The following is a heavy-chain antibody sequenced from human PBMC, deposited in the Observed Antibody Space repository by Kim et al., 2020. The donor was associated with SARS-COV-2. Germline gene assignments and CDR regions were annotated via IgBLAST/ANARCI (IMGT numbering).Heavy chain of an antibody. Sequence: ASVKVSCKASGYTFTSYAMNWVRQAPGQGLEWMGWINTNTGNPTYAPGFTGRFVFSLDTSVSTAYLQISSLKAEDTAVYYCARDQKYTYYYDSSGYYTPYHFDYWGQGTLVTVSS. CDR1: GYTFTSYA. CDR2: INTNTGNP. J-gene: IGHJ4*02. CDR3: ARDQKYTYYYDSSGYYTPYHFDY. D-gene: IGHD3-22*01. V-gene: IGHV7-4-1*02.